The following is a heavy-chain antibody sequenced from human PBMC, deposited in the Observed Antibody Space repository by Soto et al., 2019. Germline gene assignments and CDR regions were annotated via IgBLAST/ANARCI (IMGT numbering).Heavy chain of an antibody. CDR3: VKGDSCYDFPVFYYYYRMDV. V-gene: IGHV3-64D*08. Sequence: GGSLRLSCSASGFTFSSYAMHWVRQAPGKGLEYVSAISSNGGSTYYADSVKGRFTISRDNSKNTLYLQMSSLRAEDTAVYYCVKGDSCYDFPVFYYYYRMDVWAQRTTVTVSS. D-gene: IGHD5-12*01. J-gene: IGHJ6*02. CDR1: GFTFSSYA. CDR2: ISSNGGST.